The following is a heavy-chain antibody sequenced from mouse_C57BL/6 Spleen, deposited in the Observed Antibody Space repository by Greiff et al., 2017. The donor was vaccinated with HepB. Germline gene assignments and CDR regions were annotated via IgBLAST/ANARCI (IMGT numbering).Heavy chain of an antibody. CDR2: IDPSDSYT. D-gene: IGHD2-12*01. V-gene: IGHV1-59*01. J-gene: IGHJ2*01. Sequence: VQLQQSGAELVRPGTSVKLSCKASGYTFTSYWMHWVKQRPGQGLEWIGVIDPSDSYTNYNQKFKGKATLTVDTSSSTAYMQLSSLTSEDSAVYYCLRRFDYWGQGTTLTVSS. CDR3: LRRFDY. CDR1: GYTFTSYW.